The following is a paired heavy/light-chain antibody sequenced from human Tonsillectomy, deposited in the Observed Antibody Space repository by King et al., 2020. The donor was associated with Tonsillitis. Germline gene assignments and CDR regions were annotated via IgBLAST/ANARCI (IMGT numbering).Heavy chain of an antibody. CDR3: AKDGKMRFPPEGYSDY. Sequence: EVHLLDSGGGLIQPGGSLRLSCAASGFTFSSYAMSWVRQAPGKGLEWVSTISGTGSSTYYADSVKGRFTISRDNSKNTVYLQMNSLRADDTAVYHCAKDGKMRFPPEGYSDYWGQGTLVTVSS. J-gene: IGHJ4*02. V-gene: IGHV3-23*01. D-gene: IGHD3-10*01. CDR2: ISGTGSST. CDR1: GFTFSSYA.
Light chain of an antibody. CDR2: DAS. CDR1: QSVSNN. CDR3: QQYNDWPPYT. J-gene: IGKJ2*01. V-gene: IGKV3-15*01. Sequence: ETVLTQSPATLSVSPGERATLSCRASQSVSNNLAWYQQNRGQAPRLLIYDASTRATGIPARFSGSGSGTEFTLTISSLQSEDFAVYYCQQYNDWPPYTFGQGTKLEIK.